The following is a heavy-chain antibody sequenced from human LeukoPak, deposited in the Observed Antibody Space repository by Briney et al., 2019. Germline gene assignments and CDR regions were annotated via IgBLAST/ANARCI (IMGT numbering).Heavy chain of an antibody. V-gene: IGHV1-69*13. Sequence: SVKVSCKASGGTFSSYAIRWVRQAPGQALEWMGGIIPIFGTANYAQKFQGRVTITADESTSTAYMELSSLRSEDTAVYYCARNSVTFYYYMDVWGKGTAVTVSS. CDR3: ARNSVTFYYYMDV. CDR2: IIPIFGTA. CDR1: GGTFSSYA. D-gene: IGHD4-11*01. J-gene: IGHJ6*03.